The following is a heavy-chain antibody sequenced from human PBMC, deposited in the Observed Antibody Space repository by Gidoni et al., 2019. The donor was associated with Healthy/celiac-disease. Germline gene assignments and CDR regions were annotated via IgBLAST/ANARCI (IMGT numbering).Heavy chain of an antibody. Sequence: EVQLLESGGGLVQPGGSLRLSCADSGFTFSSYAMSWVRQAPGKGLEWVSAISGSGGSTYYADSVKGRFTISRDNSKNTLYLQMNSLRAEDTAVYYGAKDMKVIQLWLVYWGQGTLVTVSS. V-gene: IGHV3-23*01. CDR3: AKDMKVIQLWLVY. J-gene: IGHJ4*02. CDR1: GFTFSSYA. CDR2: ISGSGGST. D-gene: IGHD5-18*01.